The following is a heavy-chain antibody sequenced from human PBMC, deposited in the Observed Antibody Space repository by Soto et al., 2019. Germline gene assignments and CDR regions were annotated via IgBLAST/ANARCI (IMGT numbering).Heavy chain of an antibody. CDR2: MNPGSGNT. V-gene: IGHV1-8*01. CDR1: GYSFSNFD. D-gene: IGHD5-18*01. J-gene: IGHJ4*02. Sequence: QVPLVQSGAEVKKPGASVRLSCEASGYSFSNFDINWVRQAAGQGLEWMGWMNPGSGNTGYSHKFQGRVIMTRNTATRTAYMELSSLTSEDTAVYYCARVKSGGHNVDWGQGTLVTVSS. CDR3: ARVKSGGHNVD.